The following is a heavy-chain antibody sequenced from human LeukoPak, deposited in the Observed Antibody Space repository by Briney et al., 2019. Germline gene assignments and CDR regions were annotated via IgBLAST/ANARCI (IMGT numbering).Heavy chain of an antibody. CDR2: IRYDGSNK. Sequence: GGSLRLSCAASGFTFSSYGMHWVRQAPGKGLEWVAFIRYDGSNKYYADSVKGRFTISRDNSKNTLYLQMNSLRAEDTAVYYCANGVGANSRYAFDIWGQGTMVTVSS. CDR3: ANGVGANSRYAFDI. D-gene: IGHD1-26*01. J-gene: IGHJ3*02. V-gene: IGHV3-30*02. CDR1: GFTFSSYG.